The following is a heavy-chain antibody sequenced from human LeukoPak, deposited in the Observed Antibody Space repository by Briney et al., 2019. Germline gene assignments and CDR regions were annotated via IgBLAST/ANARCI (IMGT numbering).Heavy chain of an antibody. J-gene: IGHJ4*02. CDR1: DDSITIYY. D-gene: IGHD3-10*01. CDR3: ESGTPQRWSSF. V-gene: IGHV4-59*03. Sequence: SETLSLTCSVSDDSITIYYWTWIRQPPGKGLEWIASIYYSGTTYYNPSLKSRVTISLDTSRNQHSLKLSSVTAADTAIYYCESGTPQRWSSFWGQGTLVTVSS. CDR2: IYYSGTT.